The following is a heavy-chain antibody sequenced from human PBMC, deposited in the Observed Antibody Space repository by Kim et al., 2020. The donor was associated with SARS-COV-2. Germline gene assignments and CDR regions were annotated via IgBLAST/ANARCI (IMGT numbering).Heavy chain of an antibody. Sequence: ASVKVSCKASGYTFTSYAMNWVRQAPGQGLEWMGWINTNTGNPTYAQGFTGRFVFSLDTSVSTAYLQISSLKAEDTAVYYCARDGPIVVVPGPHPYYYGMDVWGQGTTVTVSS. J-gene: IGHJ6*02. CDR3: ARDGPIVVVPGPHPYYYGMDV. CDR1: GYTFTSYA. D-gene: IGHD2-2*01. CDR2: INTNTGNP. V-gene: IGHV7-4-1*02.